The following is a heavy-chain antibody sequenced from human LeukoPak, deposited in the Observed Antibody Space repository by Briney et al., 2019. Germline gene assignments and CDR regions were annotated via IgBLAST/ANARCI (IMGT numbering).Heavy chain of an antibody. J-gene: IGHJ4*02. CDR3: ITPLPYSAQ. CDR2: IKPKTDGETT. D-gene: IGHD2-21*01. CDR1: GFTFSNAY. V-gene: IGHV3-15*07. Sequence: GGSLRLSCEASGFTFSNAYMNWVGQAPGKGLEWVGRIKPKTDGETTEYAAPVKGRFSISRDDSKNMLYLQMNSLKTEDTAVYYCITPLPYSAQGGQGTLVTVSS.